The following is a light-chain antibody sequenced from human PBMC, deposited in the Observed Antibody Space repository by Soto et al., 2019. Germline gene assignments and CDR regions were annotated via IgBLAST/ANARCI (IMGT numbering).Light chain of an antibody. CDR1: QSVSSY. V-gene: IGKV3-11*01. J-gene: IGKJ1*01. Sequence: EIVLTQSPATLSLSPGERATLSCRASQSVSSYLAWYQQKPGQAPRLLIGASTRATGIPDRFSDSGSGTDFTLTISRLEPEDFAVYYCQQFAASPRTFGQGTTVEIK. CDR2: GAS. CDR3: QQFAASPRT.